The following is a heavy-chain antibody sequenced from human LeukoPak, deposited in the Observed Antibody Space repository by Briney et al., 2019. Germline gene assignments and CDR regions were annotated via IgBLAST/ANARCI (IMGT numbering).Heavy chain of an antibody. J-gene: IGHJ5*02. D-gene: IGHD6-13*01. V-gene: IGHV1-18*01. Sequence: ASVKVSCKASGYTFTSYGISWVRQAPGQGLEWMGWISAYNGNTNYAQKLQGRVTMTTDTSTSTAYMELRSLRSDDTAVYYCARDLIVLKQLVRGNWSDPWGQGTLVTVSS. CDR1: GYTFTSYG. CDR3: ARDLIVLKQLVRGNWSDP. CDR2: ISAYNGNT.